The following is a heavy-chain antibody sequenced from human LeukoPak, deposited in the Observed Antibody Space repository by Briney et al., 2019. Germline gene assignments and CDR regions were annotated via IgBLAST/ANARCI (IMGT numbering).Heavy chain of an antibody. CDR3: ARARAGYCSSTSCYLYNWFDP. D-gene: IGHD2-2*01. CDR1: GYTFTSYD. V-gene: IGHV1-8*01. J-gene: IGHJ5*02. Sequence: ASVNVSCKASGYTFTSYDINWVRQATGQGLEWMGWMNPNSGNTGYAQKFQGRVTMTRNTSISTAYMELSSLRSEDTAVYYCARARAGYCSSTSCYLYNWFDPWGQGTLVTVSS. CDR2: MNPNSGNT.